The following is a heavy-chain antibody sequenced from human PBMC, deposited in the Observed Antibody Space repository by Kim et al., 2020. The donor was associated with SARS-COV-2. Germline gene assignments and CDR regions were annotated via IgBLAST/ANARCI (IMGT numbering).Heavy chain of an antibody. CDR2: IKSKTDGGTT. V-gene: IGHV3-15*01. CDR3: TTDRGFLEWLLYSGYYYYGMDV. D-gene: IGHD3-3*01. CDR1: GFTFSNAW. Sequence: GGSLRLSCAASGFTFSNAWMSWVRQAPGKGLEWVGRIKSKTDGGTTDYAAPVKGRFTISRDDSKNTLYLQMNSLKTEDTAVYYCTTDRGFLEWLLYSGYYYYGMDVWGQGTTVTVSS. J-gene: IGHJ6*02.